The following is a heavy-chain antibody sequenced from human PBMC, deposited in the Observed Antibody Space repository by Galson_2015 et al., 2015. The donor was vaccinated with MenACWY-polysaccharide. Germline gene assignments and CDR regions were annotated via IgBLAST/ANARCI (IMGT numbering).Heavy chain of an antibody. CDR2: ITDGGSST. D-gene: IGHD1-26*01. CDR1: GFTFSSYV. V-gene: IGHV3-23*01. J-gene: IGHJ5*02. Sequence: SLRLSCAVSGFTFSSYVMSWVRQAPGRGLEWVSSITDGGSSTYYVDSVKGRFTVSRDNSKNTLFLQMNSLRADDTAVYYCAKGGREVDNWLDPWGQGALVTVSS. CDR3: AKGGREVDNWLDP.